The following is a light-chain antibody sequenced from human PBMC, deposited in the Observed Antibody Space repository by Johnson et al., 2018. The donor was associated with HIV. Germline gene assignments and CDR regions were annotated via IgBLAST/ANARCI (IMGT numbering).Light chain of an antibody. J-gene: IGLJ1*01. CDR2: ENN. V-gene: IGLV1-51*02. CDR1: SSNIENNY. CDR3: GTWDSSLSVYV. Sequence: QSVLTQPPSVSATPGQKVTISCSGSSSNIENNYVSWYQQLPETAPKLLIYENNKRPSGIPDRFSGSKSGTSATLGVTGLQTGDEADYYCGTWDSSLSVYVFGTGTKVTVL.